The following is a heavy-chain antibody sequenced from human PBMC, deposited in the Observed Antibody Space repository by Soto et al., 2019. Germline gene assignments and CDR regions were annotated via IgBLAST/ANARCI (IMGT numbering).Heavy chain of an antibody. D-gene: IGHD5-12*01. V-gene: IGHV1-69*12. CDR3: VRVVAIPGYPDN. Sequence: QVQLVQSGAEVWQPASSVKVSCKTSGGTLSSYAISWVRQAPGQGLECMGGIVPIVDTSTYAQKFQGRVTITADEYTSTVYMELSSLRSDDTAVYYCVRVVAIPGYPDNWGQGTLVTVSS. J-gene: IGHJ4*02. CDR2: IVPIVDTS. CDR1: GGTLSSYA.